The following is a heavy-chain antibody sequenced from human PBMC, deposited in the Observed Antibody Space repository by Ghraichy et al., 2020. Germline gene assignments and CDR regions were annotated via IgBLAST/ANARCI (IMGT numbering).Heavy chain of an antibody. CDR3: AREYIVLMVYATPLDY. Sequence: ASVKVSCKASGYTFTSYGISWVRQAPGQGLEWMGWISAYNGNTNYAQKRQGRVTMTTDTSTSTAYMELRSLRSHDTAVYYCAREYIVLMVYATPLDYWGPGTLANVSS. V-gene: IGHV1-18*01. J-gene: IGHJ4*02. CDR2: ISAYNGNT. D-gene: IGHD2-8*01. CDR1: GYTFTSYG.